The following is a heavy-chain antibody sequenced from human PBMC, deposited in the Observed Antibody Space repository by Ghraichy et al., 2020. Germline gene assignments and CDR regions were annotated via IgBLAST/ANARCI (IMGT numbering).Heavy chain of an antibody. V-gene: IGHV4-39*01. D-gene: IGHD3-10*01. Sequence: SETLSLTCTVSGGSISSSSYYWGWIRQPPGKGLEWIGSIYYSGSTYYNPSLKSRLNISVDTSKNQYSLKLSSVTAADTAVYYCARHTGRSGSHIDYWGQGTLVTVSS. CDR3: ARHTGRSGSHIDY. CDR1: GGSISSSSYY. CDR2: IYYSGST. J-gene: IGHJ4*02.